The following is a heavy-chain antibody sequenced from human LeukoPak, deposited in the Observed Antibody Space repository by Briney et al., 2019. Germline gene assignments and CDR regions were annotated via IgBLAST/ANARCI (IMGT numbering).Heavy chain of an antibody. J-gene: IGHJ5*02. CDR1: GGSISSGGYY. CDR3: ARASVENWFDP. D-gene: IGHD5-24*01. CDR2: IYHSGST. V-gene: IGHV4-30-2*01. Sequence: SETLSLTCTVSGGSISSGGYYWSWIRQPPGKGLEWIGYIYHSGSTYYNPSLKSRVTISVDRSKNQFSLKLSSVTAADTAVYYCARASVENWFDPWGQGTLVTVSS.